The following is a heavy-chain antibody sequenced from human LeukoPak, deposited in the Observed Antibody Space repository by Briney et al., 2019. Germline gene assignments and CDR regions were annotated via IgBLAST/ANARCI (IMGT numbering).Heavy chain of an antibody. CDR3: ARGDCSGGSCPYYYMDV. V-gene: IGHV4-39*07. CDR1: CGSVSISSYY. Sequence: SESLSLTCPVACGSVSISSYYWGWLRQPPGKGPEWFVSIYYSGSTYYNPSLKRRVTISVDTSKNQFSLKLSSGTAADTAVYYCARGDCSGGSCPYYYMDVWGKGTTVTVSS. J-gene: IGHJ6*03. D-gene: IGHD2-15*01. CDR2: IYYSGST.